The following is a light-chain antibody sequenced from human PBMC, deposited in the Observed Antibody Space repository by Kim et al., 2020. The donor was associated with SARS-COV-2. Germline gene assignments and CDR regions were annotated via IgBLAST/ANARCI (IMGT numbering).Light chain of an antibody. CDR2: DAS. CDR3: QQYNSYPWT. V-gene: IGKV1-5*01. J-gene: IGKJ1*01. Sequence: ASVGDRVTITCRASQRISNWLAWYQQKPGKAPKFLIYDASDVESGVPSRFSGSGSGTEFTLTISSLQPDDFATYYCQQYNSYPWTFGQGTKVDIK. CDR1: QRISNW.